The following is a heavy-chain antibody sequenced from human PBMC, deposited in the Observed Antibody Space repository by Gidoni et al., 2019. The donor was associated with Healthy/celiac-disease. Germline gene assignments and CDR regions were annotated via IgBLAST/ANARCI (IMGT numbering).Heavy chain of an antibody. CDR2: IYPGDSDT. J-gene: IGHJ6*02. CDR1: GYSFTSYW. Sequence: EVQLVQSGAGVKKPGESLKLSCKGSGYSFTSYWIGWVRQMPGKGLEWMGIIYPGDSDTRYSPSFQGQVTISADKSISTAYLQWSSLKASDTAMYYWARTTMVRGIYYYYGMDVWGQGTTVTVSS. V-gene: IGHV5-51*01. CDR3: ARTTMVRGIYYYYGMDV. D-gene: IGHD3-10*01.